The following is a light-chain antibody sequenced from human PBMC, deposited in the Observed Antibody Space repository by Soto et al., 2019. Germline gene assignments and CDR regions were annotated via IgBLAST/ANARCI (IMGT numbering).Light chain of an antibody. Sequence: EILLTQSPATLSLSPGERATLSCRASQSVSSSLAWYRRKPGQAPRLLIYDATNRASGVPARFSGSGSGTDFTLTISSLEPEDFAVYYCQHRANWPLTFGPGTKVDIK. V-gene: IGKV3-11*01. CDR3: QHRANWPLT. CDR1: QSVSSS. CDR2: DAT. J-gene: IGKJ3*01.